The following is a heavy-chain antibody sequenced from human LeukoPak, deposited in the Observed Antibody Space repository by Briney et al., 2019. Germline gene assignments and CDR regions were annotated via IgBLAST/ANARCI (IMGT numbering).Heavy chain of an antibody. CDR1: GYTFTNYD. Sequence: GTSVKVSCNTSGYTFTNYDINWVRQATGQGLEWMGWMSPNSGDTSYAQKFQDRVTMTRNTSISTAYMELSSLRSDDTAVYYCARRNFDYFDSWGQGTLVTVSS. J-gene: IGHJ4*02. V-gene: IGHV1-8*01. CDR2: MSPNSGDT. CDR3: ARRNFDYFDS. D-gene: IGHD1-7*01.